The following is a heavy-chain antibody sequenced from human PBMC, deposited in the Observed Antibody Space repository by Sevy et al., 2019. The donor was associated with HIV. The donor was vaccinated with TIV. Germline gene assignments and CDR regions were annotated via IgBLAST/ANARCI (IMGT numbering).Heavy chain of an antibody. D-gene: IGHD4-17*01. CDR1: GFILSDYY. V-gene: IGHV3-11*01. Sequence: GGSLRLSCAASGFILSDYYMTWVRQAPGKGLEWVSYISGNDDSIYEADSVNGRFTISRDNTKNSLYLQMNSLRAEDTAMYYCARDHVKDGDLGDYYYYAMDVWGQGTTVTVSS. J-gene: IGHJ6*02. CDR2: ISGNDDSI. CDR3: ARDHVKDGDLGDYYYYAMDV.